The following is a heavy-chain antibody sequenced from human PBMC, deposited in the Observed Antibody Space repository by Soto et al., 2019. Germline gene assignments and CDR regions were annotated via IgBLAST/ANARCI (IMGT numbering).Heavy chain of an antibody. D-gene: IGHD6-13*01. CDR2: IYPGDSDT. V-gene: IGHV5-51*01. J-gene: IGHJ3*02. CDR3: ARGTPAGTSAFDI. CDR1: GYSFTNYW. Sequence: VGSLKISCNASGYSFTNYWIGWVRQMPWKGLEWMGTIYPGDSDTRYSPSFQGQVTISADKSITTADLQWSSLKASDTAMYYCARGTPAGTSAFDIWGQGTMVTVSS.